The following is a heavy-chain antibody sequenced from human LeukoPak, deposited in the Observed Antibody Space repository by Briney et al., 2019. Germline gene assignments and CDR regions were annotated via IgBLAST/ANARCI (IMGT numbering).Heavy chain of an antibody. CDR2: IYYSGST. D-gene: IGHD1-14*01. CDR3: VRHGTGQKALDI. V-gene: IGHV4-59*08. Sequence: PSETLSLTCTVPGGSISGYYWSWIRQPPGKGLEWIAQIYYSGSTICNPSLESRLTISVHTSKNQLSLKVSSVTAADTAVYYCVRHGTGQKALDIWGQGTMVTVSS. CDR1: GGSISGYY. J-gene: IGHJ3*02.